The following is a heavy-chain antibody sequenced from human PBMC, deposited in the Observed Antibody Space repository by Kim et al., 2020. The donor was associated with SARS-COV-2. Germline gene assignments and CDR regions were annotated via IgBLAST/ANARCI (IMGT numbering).Heavy chain of an antibody. CDR2: ISSSSSTI. CDR1: GFTFSSYS. Sequence: GGSLRLSCAASGFTFSSYSMNWVRQAPGKGLEWVSYISSSSSTIYYADSVKGRFTISRDNAKNSLYLQMNSLRAEDTAVYYCARDDHGYSYGSPYYYYGMDVWGQGTTVTVSS. J-gene: IGHJ6*02. V-gene: IGHV3-48*04. D-gene: IGHD5-18*01. CDR3: ARDDHGYSYGSPYYYYGMDV.